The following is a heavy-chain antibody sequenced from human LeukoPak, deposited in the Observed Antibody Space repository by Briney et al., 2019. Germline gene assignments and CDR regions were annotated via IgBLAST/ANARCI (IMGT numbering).Heavy chain of an antibody. J-gene: IGHJ4*02. Sequence: SETLSLTCIVSGGSISSYYWSWIRQPPGKGLEWIGYFYSSGSTSYNPSLKSRVTISLDTSKNQFSLRLSSVAAADTAVYYCARGPTRYYFDYWGQGTQVTVSS. V-gene: IGHV4-59*01. CDR3: ARGPTRYYFDY. CDR2: FYSSGST. CDR1: GGSISSYY.